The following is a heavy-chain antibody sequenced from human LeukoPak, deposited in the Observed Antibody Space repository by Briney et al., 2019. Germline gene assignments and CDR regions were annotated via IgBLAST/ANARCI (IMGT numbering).Heavy chain of an antibody. CDR3: ASRFDL. Sequence: PGGSLRLSCAASGFSFSSNSMNWVRQAPGKGLEWISYISTSGDTTHYADSVKGRFTIFRDNAKNSLYLQMNSLRAEDTAVYYCASRFDLWGRGTLVTVSS. CDR2: ISTSGDTT. V-gene: IGHV3-48*04. CDR1: GFSFSSNS. J-gene: IGHJ2*01.